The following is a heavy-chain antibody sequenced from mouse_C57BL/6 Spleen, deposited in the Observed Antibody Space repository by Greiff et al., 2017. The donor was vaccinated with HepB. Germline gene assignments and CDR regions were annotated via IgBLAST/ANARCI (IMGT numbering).Heavy chain of an antibody. CDR2: ISSGSSTI. V-gene: IGHV5-17*01. J-gene: IGHJ1*03. D-gene: IGHD1-1*01. CDR3: ARGFITTVVAPFDV. Sequence: DVHLVESGGGLVKPGGSLKLSCAASGFTFSDYGMHWVRQAPEKGLEWVAYISSGSSTIYYADTVKGRFTISRDNAKNTLFLQMTSLRSEDTAMYYCARGFITTVVAPFDVWGTGTTVTVSS. CDR1: GFTFSDYG.